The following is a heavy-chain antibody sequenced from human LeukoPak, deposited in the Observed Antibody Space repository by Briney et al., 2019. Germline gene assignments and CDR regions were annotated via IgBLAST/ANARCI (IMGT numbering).Heavy chain of an antibody. CDR1: GDSISSYY. J-gene: IGHJ4*02. CDR3: ARLRVKWQVPAGGFDY. CDR2: IYYSGST. D-gene: IGHD2-2*01. Sequence: SETLSLTCTVSGDSISSYYWSWIRQPPGKGLEWIGYIYYSGSTNYNPSLKSRVTISVDTSKNQFSLKLSSVTAADTAVYYCARLRVKWQVPAGGFDYWGQGTLVTVSS. V-gene: IGHV4-59*08.